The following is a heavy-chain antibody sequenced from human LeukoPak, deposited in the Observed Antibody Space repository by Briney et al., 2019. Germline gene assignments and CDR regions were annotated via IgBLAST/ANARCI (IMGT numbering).Heavy chain of an antibody. Sequence: GGSLRLSCAASGFTFSSYGMSWVRQAPGKGLEWVSVIYSGGSTYYADSVKGRFTISRDNSKNTLYLQMNSLRAEDTAVYYCARDGGSYYGDYYYYGMDVWGQGTTVTVSS. CDR1: GFTFSSYG. D-gene: IGHD1-26*01. V-gene: IGHV3-53*01. CDR2: IYSGGST. J-gene: IGHJ6*02. CDR3: ARDGGSYYGDYYYYGMDV.